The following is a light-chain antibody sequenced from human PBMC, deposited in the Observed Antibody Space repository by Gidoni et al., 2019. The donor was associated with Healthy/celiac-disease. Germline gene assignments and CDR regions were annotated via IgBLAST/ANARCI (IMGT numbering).Light chain of an antibody. V-gene: IGLV2-8*01. Sequence: QSALTQPPSASGSPGQSVTISCTGTSSDAGGYNYVSWYQQHPGKAPKLMIYEVSKRPSGVPDRFFGSKSGNTASLTVSGLQAEDEADYYCSSYAGSSVVFGGGTKLTVL. CDR1: SSDAGGYNY. CDR2: EVS. J-gene: IGLJ2*01. CDR3: SSYAGSSVV.